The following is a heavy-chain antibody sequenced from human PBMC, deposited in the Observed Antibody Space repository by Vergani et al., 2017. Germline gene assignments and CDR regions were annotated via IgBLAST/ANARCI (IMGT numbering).Heavy chain of an antibody. CDR1: GFTSAGYA. Sequence: EVQLEESGGGLVLPGRSLRLSCVASGFTSAGYAMHWVRQAPGKGLEWVSSISSSSSYIYYADSVKGRFTISRDNAKNSLYLQMNSLRAEDTAVYYCARAYDILTGHYYYYGMDVWGQXP. J-gene: IGHJ6*02. CDR3: ARAYDILTGHYYYYGMDV. V-gene: IGHV3-21*01. CDR2: ISSSSSYI. D-gene: IGHD3-9*01.